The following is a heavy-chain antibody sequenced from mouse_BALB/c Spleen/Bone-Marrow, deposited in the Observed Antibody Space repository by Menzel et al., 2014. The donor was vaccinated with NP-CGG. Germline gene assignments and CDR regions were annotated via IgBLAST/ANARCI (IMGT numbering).Heavy chain of an antibody. Sequence: QVQLKQSGPGLVQPSQSLSITCTVSGFSLTSYGVHWVRQSPGKGLEWLGVMWSGGSTDYNAAYISRLSISKDNSKSQVFFKRNSLQANDTAIYYCARRLRYYAMDYWGQGTSVTVSS. D-gene: IGHD2-2*01. CDR3: ARRLRYYAMDY. CDR1: GFSLTSYG. J-gene: IGHJ4*01. V-gene: IGHV2-2*02. CDR2: MWSGGST.